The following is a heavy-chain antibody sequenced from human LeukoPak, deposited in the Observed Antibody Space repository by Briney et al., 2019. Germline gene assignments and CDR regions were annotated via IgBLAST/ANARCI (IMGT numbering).Heavy chain of an antibody. CDR2: IYYSGST. CDR3: ARDRGRFGDWDTNWYFDL. V-gene: IGHV4-30-4*01. CDR1: GGSISSGDYY. D-gene: IGHD3-10*01. J-gene: IGHJ2*01. Sequence: SQTLSLTCTVSGGSISSGDYYWSWIRQPPGKGLEWIGYIYYSGSTYYNPSLKSRVTISVDTSKNQFSLKLSSVTAADTAVYYCARDRGRFGDWDTNWYFDLRGRGTLVTVSS.